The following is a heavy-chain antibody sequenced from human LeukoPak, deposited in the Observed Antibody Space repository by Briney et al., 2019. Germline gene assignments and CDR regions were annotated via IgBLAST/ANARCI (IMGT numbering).Heavy chain of an antibody. J-gene: IGHJ5*02. CDR3: ASHYDSSGYTNWFDP. CDR1: GGSISSSNW. V-gene: IGHV4-4*02. CDR2: IYHSGST. D-gene: IGHD3-22*01. Sequence: PSETLSLTCAVSGGSISSSNWWSWVRQPPGKGLEWIGEIYHSGSTNYNPSLKSRVTISVDKSKNQFSLKLSSVTAADTAVYYCASHYDSSGYTNWFDPWGQGTLVTVSS.